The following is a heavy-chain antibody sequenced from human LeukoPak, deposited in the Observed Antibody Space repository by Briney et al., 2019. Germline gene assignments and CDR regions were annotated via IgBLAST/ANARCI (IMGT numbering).Heavy chain of an antibody. D-gene: IGHD1-26*01. CDR3: ARPTYSGSYSGAFDI. CDR1: GYSISSGYY. J-gene: IGHJ3*02. Sequence: SETLSLTXAVSGYSISSGYYWGWIRQPPGKGLEWIESIYHSGSTYYNPSLKSRVTISVDTSKNQFSLKLSSVTAADTAVYYCARPTYSGSYSGAFDIWGQGTMVTVSS. V-gene: IGHV4-38-2*01. CDR2: IYHSGST.